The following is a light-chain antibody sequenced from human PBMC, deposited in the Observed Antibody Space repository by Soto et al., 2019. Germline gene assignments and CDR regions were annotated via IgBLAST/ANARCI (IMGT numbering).Light chain of an antibody. CDR1: QSVSSY. J-gene: IGKJ1*01. CDR3: QQRSNWPRT. V-gene: IGKV3-11*01. Sequence: EIVMTQSPATLSVSPGERATLSCRASQSVSSYLAWYQQKPGQAPRLLIYGASNRATGIPDIFSGSGSGTDFTLTISRLEPEDFAVYYCQQRSNWPRTFGQGTKVDIK. CDR2: GAS.